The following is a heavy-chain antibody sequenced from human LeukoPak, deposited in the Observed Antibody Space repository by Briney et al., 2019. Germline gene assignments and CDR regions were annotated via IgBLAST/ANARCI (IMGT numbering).Heavy chain of an antibody. Sequence: GGSLRLSCAASGCTFSSYSMNWVRQAPGKGLEWVSSISSSSYIYYADSVKGRFTISRDNAKNSLYLQMNSLRAEDTAVYYCARVYSNYDFDYRGQGTLVTVSS. CDR2: ISSSSYI. V-gene: IGHV3-21*01. D-gene: IGHD4-11*01. CDR3: ARVYSNYDFDY. CDR1: GCTFSSYS. J-gene: IGHJ4*02.